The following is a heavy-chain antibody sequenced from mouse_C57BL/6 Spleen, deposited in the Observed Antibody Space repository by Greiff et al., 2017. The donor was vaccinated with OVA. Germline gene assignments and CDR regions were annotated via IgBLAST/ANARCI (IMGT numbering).Heavy chain of an antibody. J-gene: IGHJ2*01. CDR1: GYAFSSSW. V-gene: IGHV1-82*01. D-gene: IGHD1-1*01. Sequence: QVQLKQSGPELVKPGASVKISCKASGYAFSSSWMNWVKQRPGKGLEWIGRIYPGDGDTNYNGKFKGKATLTEDKSSSTADMQLSSLTSEDSAVYVCARTAGSSYSLDYWGQGTTLTVSA. CDR2: IYPGDGDT. CDR3: ARTAGSSYSLDY.